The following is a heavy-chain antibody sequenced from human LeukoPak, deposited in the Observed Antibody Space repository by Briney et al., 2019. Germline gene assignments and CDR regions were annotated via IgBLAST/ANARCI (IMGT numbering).Heavy chain of an antibody. CDR1: GFTFSSYA. D-gene: IGHD1-26*01. V-gene: IGHV3-23*01. Sequence: GGSLRLSCAASGFTFSSYAMSWVRQAPGKGLEWVSGIGSNGVDTYYADSAKGRFTISRDNSKNTVYLQMNSLRAADTALYYCVKAYTTSGTYSEPWGQGTLVTVSS. CDR2: IGSNGVDT. J-gene: IGHJ4*02. CDR3: VKAYTTSGTYSEP.